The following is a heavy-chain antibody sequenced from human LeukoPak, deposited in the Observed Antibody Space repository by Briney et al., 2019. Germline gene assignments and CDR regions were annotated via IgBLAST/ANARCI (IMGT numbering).Heavy chain of an antibody. CDR2: ISSSGFTI. V-gene: IGHV3-48*03. CDR1: GFTFSSYE. D-gene: IGHD3-10*01. J-gene: IGHJ4*02. Sequence: GGSLRLSCAASGFTFSSYEMNWVRQAPGKGLEWVSYISSSGFTIYYADSVKGRFTISRDNAQNSLYLQMNSLRAEDTAVYYCARDGRGKYYYGSGSDYWGQGTLVTVSS. CDR3: ARDGRGKYYYGSGSDY.